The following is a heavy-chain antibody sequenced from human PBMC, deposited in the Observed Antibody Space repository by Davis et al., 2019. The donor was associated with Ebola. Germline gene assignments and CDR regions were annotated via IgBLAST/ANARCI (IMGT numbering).Heavy chain of an antibody. V-gene: IGHV4-4*07. Sequence: PSETLSLTCSVSGGSISNYYWSWIRQPADKGLEWIGRIYASGSTNYNPSLKSRVPMSVDTSKNQFSLKLSSVTAADTAVYYCASHRGYYFNDVFNVWGQGTMVTVSS. J-gene: IGHJ3*01. CDR3: ASHRGYYFNDVFNV. CDR2: IYASGST. CDR1: GGSISNYY. D-gene: IGHD3-22*01.